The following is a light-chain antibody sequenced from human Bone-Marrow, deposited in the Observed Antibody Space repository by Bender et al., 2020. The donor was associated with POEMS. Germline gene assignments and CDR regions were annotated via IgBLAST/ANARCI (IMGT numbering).Light chain of an antibody. CDR3: SSYTSSNLVV. J-gene: IGLJ2*01. CDR2: GVT. Sequence: QSALTQPPSVSGSPGQSVTITCTGTSSDIGSYNYVSWYQQHPGKAPNLLIHGVTDRPSGVSHRFSGSKSGNTASLTISGLQAEDEGHYYCSSYTSSNLVVFGGGTQLTVL. CDR1: SSDIGSYNY. V-gene: IGLV2-14*03.